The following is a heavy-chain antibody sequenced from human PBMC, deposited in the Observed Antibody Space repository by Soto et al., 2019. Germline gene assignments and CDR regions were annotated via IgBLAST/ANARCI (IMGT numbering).Heavy chain of an antibody. Sequence: ASVKVSCKASGYTFTSYGISWVRQAPGQGLEWMGWISAYNGNTNYAQKLQGRVTMTTDTSTSTAYMELRSLRSDDTAVYYCARQTLITIFGVVIPDYFDYWGQGTLVTVSS. V-gene: IGHV1-18*01. CDR3: ARQTLITIFGVVIPDYFDY. CDR1: GYTFTSYG. CDR2: ISAYNGNT. J-gene: IGHJ4*02. D-gene: IGHD3-3*01.